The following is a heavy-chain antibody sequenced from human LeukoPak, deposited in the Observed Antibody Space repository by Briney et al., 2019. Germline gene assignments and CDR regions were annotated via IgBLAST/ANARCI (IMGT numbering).Heavy chain of an antibody. V-gene: IGHV3-30-3*01. CDR3: ARRVAAAGIDY. Sequence: PGGSLRLSCTTSGFTFSDGSIHWVRQAPGKGLEWVAVISFDGNAVYYADSMKGRFTISRDYSENTLFLQMNSLRTEDTAIYYCARRVAAAGIDYWGQGTLVTVSS. CDR2: ISFDGNAV. D-gene: IGHD6-13*01. CDR1: GFTFSDGS. J-gene: IGHJ4*02.